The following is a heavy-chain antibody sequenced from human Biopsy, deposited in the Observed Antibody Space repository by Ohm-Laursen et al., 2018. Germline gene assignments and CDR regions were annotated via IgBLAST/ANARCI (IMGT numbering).Heavy chain of an antibody. V-gene: IGHV1-24*01. CDR2: FAPENGKT. J-gene: IGHJ4*02. D-gene: IGHD1-1*01. Sequence: VASVKVSCKASGYTLTELSMHWVRQAPGRGLEWMGGFAPENGKTIYAQKFQGRVTMTEDTSTDTAYMELSSLRSEDAAVYYCAADINVWNVNYWGQGTQVTVSS. CDR1: GYTLTELS. CDR3: AADINVWNVNY.